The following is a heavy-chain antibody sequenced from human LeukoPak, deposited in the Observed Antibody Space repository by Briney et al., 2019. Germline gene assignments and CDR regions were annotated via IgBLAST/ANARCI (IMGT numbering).Heavy chain of an antibody. Sequence: QPGRSLRLSCAASGFTFSTYGLHWVRQAPGKGLEWVSYISSSSSTIYYADSVKGRFTISRDNAKNSLYLQMDSLRAEDTAVYYCARERKDYDSTGLDYWGQGTLVTVSS. V-gene: IGHV3-48*04. CDR1: GFTFSTYG. CDR3: ARERKDYDSTGLDY. D-gene: IGHD3-22*01. CDR2: ISSSSSTI. J-gene: IGHJ4*02.